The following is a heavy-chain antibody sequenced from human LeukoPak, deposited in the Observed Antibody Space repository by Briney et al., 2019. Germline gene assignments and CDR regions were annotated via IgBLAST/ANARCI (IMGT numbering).Heavy chain of an antibody. CDR3: ASDVVGATCGFDY. V-gene: IGHV1-18*01. CDR2: IGADSANT. Sequence: ASVKVSCKASGYSFTSNGISWVRQAPGQGLEWMGWIGADSANTKYAQKLQGRVTMTADTSATTVYMELRSLRSDDTAVYYCASDVVGATCGFDYWGQGTLVIVSS. J-gene: IGHJ4*02. CDR1: GYSFTSNG. D-gene: IGHD1-26*01.